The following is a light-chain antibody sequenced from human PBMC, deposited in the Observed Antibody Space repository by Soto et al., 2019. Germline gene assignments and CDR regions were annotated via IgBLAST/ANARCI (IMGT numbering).Light chain of an antibody. CDR1: QSVLLTSTNKNY. V-gene: IGKV4-1*01. J-gene: IGKJ4*01. CDR2: WAS. CDR3: QQYYTTLT. Sequence: DIVMTQSPDSLAVSLSERATINCKSSQSVLLTSTNKNYLAWYQQKPGQPPKVLISWASTRESGVPDRFSGSGSGTDFTLTITSLQAEDVALYYCQQYYTTLTFGGGTKVEIK.